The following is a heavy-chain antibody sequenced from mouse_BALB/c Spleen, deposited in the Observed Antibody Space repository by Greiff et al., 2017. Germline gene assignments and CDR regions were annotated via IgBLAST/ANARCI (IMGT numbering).Heavy chain of an antibody. V-gene: IGHV5-6*02. CDR1: GFTFSSYG. D-gene: IGHD4-1*01. CDR2: ISSGGSYT. J-gene: IGHJ4*01. CDR3: ASLTGNDAMDY. Sequence: EVKLVESGGDLVKPGGSLKLSCAASGFTFSSYGMSWVRQTPDKRLEWVATISSGGSYTYYPDSVKGRFTISRDNAKNTLYLQMSSLKSEDTAMYYCASLTGNDAMDYWGQGTSVTVSS.